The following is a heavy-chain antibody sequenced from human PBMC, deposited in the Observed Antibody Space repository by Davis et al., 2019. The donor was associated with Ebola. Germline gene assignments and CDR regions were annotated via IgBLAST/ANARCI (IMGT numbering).Heavy chain of an antibody. Sequence: GKSLKISCAASGFTFSSYGMHWVRQAPGKGLEWVAFIRYDGSNKYYADSVKGRFTISRDNSKNTLYLQMNSLRAEDTAVYYCANGLLWFGELLSSDQNYFDYWGQGTLVTVSS. V-gene: IGHV3-30*02. D-gene: IGHD3-10*01. CDR1: GFTFSSYG. J-gene: IGHJ4*02. CDR3: ANGLLWFGELLSSDQNYFDY. CDR2: IRYDGSNK.